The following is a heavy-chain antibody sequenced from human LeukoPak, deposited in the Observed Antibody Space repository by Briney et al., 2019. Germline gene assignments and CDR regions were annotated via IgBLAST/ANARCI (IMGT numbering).Heavy chain of an antibody. D-gene: IGHD6-19*01. CDR1: GGSISSYY. CDR3: ATGIAVAFDAFDI. CDR2: IYYSGST. J-gene: IGHJ3*02. V-gene: IGHV4-59*08. Sequence: SETLSLTCTVSGGSISSYYWSWIRQPPGKGREWIGYIYYSGSTNYNPSLKSRVTISVDTSKNQFSLKLSSVTAADTAVYYCATGIAVAFDAFDIWGQGTMVTVSS.